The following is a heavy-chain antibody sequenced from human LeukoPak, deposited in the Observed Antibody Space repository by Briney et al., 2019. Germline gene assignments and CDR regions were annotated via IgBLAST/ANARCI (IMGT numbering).Heavy chain of an antibody. CDR1: GYTFTRYY. Sequence: ASVKVSCKASGYTFTRYYMHWVRQALGQGLEWMGWINPNSGGTNYAQKFQGRVTMTRDTSISTAYMELSRLRSDDTAVYYCARVGDRYNPLFDYWGQGTLVTVSS. D-gene: IGHD5-24*01. CDR3: ARVGDRYNPLFDY. V-gene: IGHV1-2*02. CDR2: INPNSGGT. J-gene: IGHJ4*02.